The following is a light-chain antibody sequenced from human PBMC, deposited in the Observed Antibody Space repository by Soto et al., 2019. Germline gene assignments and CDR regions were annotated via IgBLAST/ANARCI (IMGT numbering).Light chain of an antibody. Sequence: QSSVTQPASLSGSPGQSITISCTGTISDIGVYDYVSWFQQHPGKAPKLMISEVNNRPSGVSNRFSGSKSGNTAYLTISGLQVEDEAEYFCLSFTTTSTHVFGTGTKVTVL. V-gene: IGLV2-14*01. J-gene: IGLJ1*01. CDR2: EVN. CDR1: ISDIGVYDY. CDR3: LSFTTTSTHV.